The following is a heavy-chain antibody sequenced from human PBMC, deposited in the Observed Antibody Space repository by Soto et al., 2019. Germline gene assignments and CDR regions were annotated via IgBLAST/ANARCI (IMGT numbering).Heavy chain of an antibody. J-gene: IGHJ4*02. D-gene: IGHD3-3*01. CDR2: VYHTGRT. CDR1: GCSFVIGSCS. Sequence: SDTLSLTCPVSGCSFVIGSCSWRWIRQPPGKGLEWIGYVYHTGRTSYNPSLKSRVSISMDTSKNQFSLNLDSVTAADTAVYFCARDFAYFDSWGQGTLVTFSS. V-gene: IGHV4-61*01. CDR3: ARDFAYFDS.